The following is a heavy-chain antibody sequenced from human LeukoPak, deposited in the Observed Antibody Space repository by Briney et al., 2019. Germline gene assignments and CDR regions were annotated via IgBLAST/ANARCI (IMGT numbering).Heavy chain of an antibody. CDR2: INPNSGGT. V-gene: IGHV1-2*02. D-gene: IGHD4-17*01. CDR1: GYTFTGYY. J-gene: IGHJ4*02. Sequence: ASVKVSCKASGYTFTGYYIHWVRQAPGQGLEWMGWINPNSGGTNYAQKFQGRVTMTRDTSISTAYMEVSRLRSDDTAVYYCVRSDDYGAYAFFDYWGQGTLVTVSS. CDR3: VRSDDYGAYAFFDY.